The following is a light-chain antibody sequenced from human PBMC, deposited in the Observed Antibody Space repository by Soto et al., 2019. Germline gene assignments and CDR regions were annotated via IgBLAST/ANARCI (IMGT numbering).Light chain of an antibody. CDR1: QTVRNNY. CDR3: QQFSSYPLT. V-gene: IGKV3-20*01. Sequence: EFVLTQSPGTLSLCPGERATLCCRASQTVRNNYLAWYQQKPSQAPRLLIYDASSRATGIPDRFSGGGSGTDFTLTISRLEPEDFAVYYCQQFSSYPLTFGGGTKVDIK. CDR2: DAS. J-gene: IGKJ4*01.